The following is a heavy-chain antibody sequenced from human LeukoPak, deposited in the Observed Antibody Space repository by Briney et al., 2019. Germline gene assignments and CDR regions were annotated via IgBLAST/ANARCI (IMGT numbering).Heavy chain of an antibody. V-gene: IGHV3-48*01. CDR3: AKEGSITIFGVVITPDY. CDR1: GFTFSSYS. D-gene: IGHD3-3*01. CDR2: ISSSSSTI. Sequence: GGSLRLSCAASGFTFSSYSMNWVRQAPGKGLEWVSYISSSSSTIYYADSVKGRFTISRDNSKNTLYLQMNSLRAEDTAVYYCAKEGSITIFGVVITPDYWGQGTLVTVSS. J-gene: IGHJ4*02.